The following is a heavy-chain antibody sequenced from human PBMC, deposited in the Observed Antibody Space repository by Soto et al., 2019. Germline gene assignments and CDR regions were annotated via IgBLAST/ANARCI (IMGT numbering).Heavy chain of an antibody. Sequence: QVQLVESGGGVVQPGRSLRLSCAASGFTFSSYGMHWVRQAPGKGLEWVAFIWHDGGNKFYAESVQGRFTISRDNSKNTLYLQMTSLSAEDTAMYYCARDGDVNTGFGIDYWGQGTLVTVSS. CDR1: GFTFSSYG. J-gene: IGHJ4*02. CDR2: IWHDGGNK. D-gene: IGHD3-16*01. V-gene: IGHV3-33*01. CDR3: ARDGDVNTGFGIDY.